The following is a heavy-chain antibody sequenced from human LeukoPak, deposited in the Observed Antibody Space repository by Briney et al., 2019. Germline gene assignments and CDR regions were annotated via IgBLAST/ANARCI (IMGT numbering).Heavy chain of an antibody. CDR1: GFTFDDYA. CDR3: AKDYPYSSGWYGGFDY. Sequence: PGGSLRLSCAASGFTFDDYAMHWVRQAPGKGLEWGSGISWNSGSIGYADSVKGRFTISRDNAKNSLYLQMNSLRAEDTALYYCAKDYPYSSGWYGGFDYWGQGTLVTVSS. D-gene: IGHD6-19*01. J-gene: IGHJ4*02. V-gene: IGHV3-9*01. CDR2: ISWNSGSI.